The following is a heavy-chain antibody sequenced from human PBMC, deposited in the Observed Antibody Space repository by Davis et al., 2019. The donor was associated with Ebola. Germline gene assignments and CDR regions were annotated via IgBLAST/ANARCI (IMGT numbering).Heavy chain of an antibody. CDR2: IRSKANSYAT. Sequence: GGFLRLSCAASGFTFSGSAMHWVRQASGKGLEWVGRIRSKANSYATAYAASVKGRFTISRDDSKNTAYLQMNSLKTEDTAVYYCTSTSDRIDYWGQGTLVTVSS. J-gene: IGHJ4*02. CDR1: GFTFSGSA. V-gene: IGHV3-73*01. CDR3: TSTSDRIDY.